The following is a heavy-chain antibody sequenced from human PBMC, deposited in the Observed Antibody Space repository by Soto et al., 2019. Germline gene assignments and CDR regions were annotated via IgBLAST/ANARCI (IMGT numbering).Heavy chain of an antibody. CDR3: ARGGSLYWYFDH. CDR2: INAGIGNT. Sequence: QVQLVQSGAEVKKPGASVKVSCKASGYTFTSYAMHWVRQAPGQRLEWMGWINAGIGNTKYSQKFQGRVTITRDTSASTAYMELSSLRSEDTAAYYCARGGSLYWYFDHWGRGTLVTVSS. J-gene: IGHJ2*01. V-gene: IGHV1-3*01. D-gene: IGHD1-26*01. CDR1: GYTFTSYA.